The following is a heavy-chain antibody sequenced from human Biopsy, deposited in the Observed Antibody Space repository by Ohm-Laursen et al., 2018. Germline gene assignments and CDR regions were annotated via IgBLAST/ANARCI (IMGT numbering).Heavy chain of an antibody. CDR1: GVSISSYF. D-gene: IGHD3-22*01. Sequence: SETLSLTCIVSGVSISSYFWSWIRQPLGKGLEWIGYVSYRGNTKYNPSLKSRVIISADTSKNQFPLKLSSVTAADTAMYYCAAYYYDSSGYFYAFHYWGQGTLVTVSS. CDR3: AAYYYDSSGYFYAFHY. CDR2: VSYRGNT. J-gene: IGHJ4*02. V-gene: IGHV4-59*08.